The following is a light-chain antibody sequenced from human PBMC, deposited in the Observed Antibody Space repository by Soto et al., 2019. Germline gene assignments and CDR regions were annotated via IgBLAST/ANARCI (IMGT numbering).Light chain of an antibody. CDR3: HVWDSSSEHV. CDR2: DDS. J-gene: IGLJ1*01. Sequence: SYVLTQPPSVSVAPGQTARITCGGTNIGSKSVHWYQQKPGQAPVLVVDDDSDRPSGIPERFSGPNSGNTATLTISRVEAGDEADYFCHVWDSSSEHVFGTGTKLTVL. CDR1: NIGSKS. V-gene: IGLV3-21*02.